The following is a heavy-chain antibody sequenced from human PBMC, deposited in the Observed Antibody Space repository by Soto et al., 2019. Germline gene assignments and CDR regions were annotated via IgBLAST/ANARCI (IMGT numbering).Heavy chain of an antibody. CDR1: GFTFDDYA. CDR3: AKSIRYCSSTSCYNYGYFDL. J-gene: IGHJ2*01. CDR2: ISWNSGSI. Sequence: EVQLVESGGGLVQPGRSLRLSCAASGFTFDDYAMHWVRQAPGKGLEWVSGISWNSGSIGYADSVKGRFTISRDNAKNTLYLQMNSRRAEDTALDYCAKSIRYCSSTSCYNYGYFDLWGRGTLVTVSS. V-gene: IGHV3-9*01. D-gene: IGHD2-2*01.